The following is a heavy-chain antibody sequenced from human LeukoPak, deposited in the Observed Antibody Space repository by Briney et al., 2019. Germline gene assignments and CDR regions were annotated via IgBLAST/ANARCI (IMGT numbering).Heavy chain of an antibody. CDR1: GGSFSGYY. V-gene: IGHV4-34*01. Sequence: PSGTLSLTCAVYGGSFSGYYWSWIRQPPGKGLEWIGEINHSGSTNYNPSLKSRVTISVDTSKNQFSLKLSSVTAADTAVYYCARGEVVAATLSWFDPWGQGTLVTVSS. D-gene: IGHD2-15*01. CDR2: INHSGST. CDR3: ARGEVVAATLSWFDP. J-gene: IGHJ5*02.